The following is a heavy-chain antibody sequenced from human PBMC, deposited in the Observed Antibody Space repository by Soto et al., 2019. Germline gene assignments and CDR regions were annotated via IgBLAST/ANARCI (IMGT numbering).Heavy chain of an antibody. D-gene: IGHD2-8*01. CDR3: ARRGPGYCTNGVCYHFDY. V-gene: IGHV4-31*03. Sequence: TLSLTCTVSGGSISSGGYYWICIGQRPGKGLELIGYIYYSGSTYYNPSLKSRVTISVDTSKNQFSLKLSSVTAADTAVYYCARRGPGYCTNGVCYHFDYWGQGTLVTVSS. CDR1: GGSISSGGYY. CDR2: IYYSGST. J-gene: IGHJ4*02.